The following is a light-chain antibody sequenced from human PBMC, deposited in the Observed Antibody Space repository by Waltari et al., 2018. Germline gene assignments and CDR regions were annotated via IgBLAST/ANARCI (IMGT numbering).Light chain of an antibody. V-gene: IGLV7-46*01. Sequence: QAVVTQEPSLTVSQGGTVTLTCGSSAGAVTRSHYPSWFQQKSGQAPRRCIFDTNSKDSSTPARFSGSLPGARAALTLSGAQREDEAEYFCLLTYSGAVVFGGGTKLTVL. CDR2: DTN. J-gene: IGLJ2*01. CDR3: LLTYSGAVV. CDR1: AGAVTRSHY.